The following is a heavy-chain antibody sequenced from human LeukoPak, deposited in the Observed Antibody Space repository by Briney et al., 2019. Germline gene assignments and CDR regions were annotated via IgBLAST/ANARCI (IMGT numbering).Heavy chain of an antibody. D-gene: IGHD2-2*01. J-gene: IGHJ4*02. CDR2: ISGSGGGT. CDR1: GFTFSSYA. CDR3: AKAGCTSTSCYSNC. Sequence: GGSLRLSCAASGFTFSSYAMNWVRLAPGKGLEWVSGISGSGGGTYYADSVKGRFTISRDDSKSTMYLQMNSLRAGDTAVYYCAKAGCTSTSCYSNCWGQGTLVTVSS. V-gene: IGHV3-23*01.